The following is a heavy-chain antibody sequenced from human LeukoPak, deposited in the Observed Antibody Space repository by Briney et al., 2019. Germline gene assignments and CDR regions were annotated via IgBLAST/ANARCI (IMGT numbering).Heavy chain of an antibody. CDR1: GASISSTNW. CDR3: ARGLLRYYYDSSGYYRYYYYGMDV. D-gene: IGHD3-22*01. J-gene: IGHJ6*02. CDR2: IHHSGST. Sequence: SETLSLTCAVSGASISSTNWWSWVRQPPGKGLEWIGEIHHSGSTNFKPSLKSRVSISVDKSKNQLSLKLSSVTAADTAVYYCARGLLRYYYDSSGYYRYYYYGMDVWGQGTTVTVSS. V-gene: IGHV4-4*02.